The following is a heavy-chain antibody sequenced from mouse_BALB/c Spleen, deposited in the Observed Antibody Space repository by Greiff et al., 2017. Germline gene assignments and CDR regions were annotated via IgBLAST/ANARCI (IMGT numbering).Heavy chain of an antibody. V-gene: IGHV1-37*01. Sequence: VQLKESGPELVKPGASVKISCKASGYSFTGYFMNWVKQSHGKSLEWIGRINPYNGDTFYNQKFKGKATLTVDKSSSTAHMELLSLTSEDSAVYYCGRDYYGSRHYFDYWGQGTTLTVSS. D-gene: IGHD1-1*01. J-gene: IGHJ2*01. CDR1: GYSFTGYF. CDR3: GRDYYGSRHYFDY. CDR2: INPYNGDT.